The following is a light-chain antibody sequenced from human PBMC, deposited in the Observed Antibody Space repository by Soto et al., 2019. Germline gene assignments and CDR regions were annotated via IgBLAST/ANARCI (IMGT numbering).Light chain of an antibody. Sequence: QAVVTQPPSVSGAPGQRVTISCTGSSSNIGAGYDVHWYQQLPGTVPKLLIRGNNNRPSGVPDRFSGSKSGTSASLAITGLQAEDEADYYCQSYDSSLSGSVFGGGTQLTVL. J-gene: IGLJ3*02. CDR3: QSYDSSLSGSV. CDR1: SSNIGAGYD. V-gene: IGLV1-40*01. CDR2: GNN.